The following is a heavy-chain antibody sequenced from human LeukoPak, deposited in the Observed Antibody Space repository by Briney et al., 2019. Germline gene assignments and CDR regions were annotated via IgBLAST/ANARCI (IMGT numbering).Heavy chain of an antibody. CDR2: IYYSGNT. V-gene: IGHV4-39*01. Sequence: PSETLSLTCTVFDGSISSSSYYWGWIRQPPGKGLEWIGSIYYSGNTYYNPSLKSRVSISLDTSKNQFSLKLSSVSAADTAVYYCASGPYSSFDGWGQGTLVTVSS. CDR1: DGSISSSSYY. D-gene: IGHD6-19*01. CDR3: ASGPYSSFDG. J-gene: IGHJ4*02.